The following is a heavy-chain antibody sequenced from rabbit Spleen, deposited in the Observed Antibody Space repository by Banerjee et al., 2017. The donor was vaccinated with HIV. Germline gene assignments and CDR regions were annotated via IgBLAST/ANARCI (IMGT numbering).Heavy chain of an antibody. J-gene: IGHJ4*01. Sequence: QEQLVESGGGLVKPEGSLTLTCKASGFSFSDRDVMCWVRQAPGKGLEWIACINAATAKPVYATWANGRFTISRTSSTTVTLQMTSLTAADTATYFCARDLAGAIGWNFYLWGPGTLVTVS. D-gene: IGHD4-1*01. CDR3: ARDLAGAIGWNFYL. CDR1: GFSFSDRDV. V-gene: IGHV1S45*01. CDR2: INAATAKP.